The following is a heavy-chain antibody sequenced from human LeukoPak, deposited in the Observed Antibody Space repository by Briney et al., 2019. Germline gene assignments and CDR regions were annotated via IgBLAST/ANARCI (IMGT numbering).Heavy chain of an antibody. J-gene: IGHJ5*02. CDR3: AREEAAAGTPSYNWFDP. CDR2: INPNSGGT. Sequence: GASVKVSCKASGYTFTGYYMHWVRQAPGQGLEWMGWINPNSGGTNYAQKFQGWVTMTRDTSISTAYMELSRLRSDDTAVYYCAREEAAAGTPSYNWFDPWGQGTLVTVSS. CDR1: GYTFTGYY. D-gene: IGHD6-13*01. V-gene: IGHV1-2*04.